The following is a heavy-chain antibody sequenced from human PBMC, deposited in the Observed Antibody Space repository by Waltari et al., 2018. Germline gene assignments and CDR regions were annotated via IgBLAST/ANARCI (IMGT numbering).Heavy chain of an antibody. J-gene: IGHJ4*02. Sequence: QVQLVQSGAEVKKPGSSVKVSCKASGGTFSSYAISWVRQAPGQGLEWMGGIIPIFGTANYAQKCQGRVTITADESTSTAYMELSSLRSEDTAVYYCAREGLWIAAAGTGYFDYWGQGTLVTVSS. V-gene: IGHV1-69*13. CDR2: IIPIFGTA. D-gene: IGHD6-13*01. CDR1: GGTFSSYA. CDR3: AREGLWIAAAGTGYFDY.